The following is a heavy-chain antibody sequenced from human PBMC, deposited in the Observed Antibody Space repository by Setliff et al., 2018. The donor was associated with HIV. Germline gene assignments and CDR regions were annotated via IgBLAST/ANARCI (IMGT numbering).Heavy chain of an antibody. J-gene: IGHJ4*02. D-gene: IGHD3-22*01. Sequence: ETLSLTCSVSGGSVSSGSYYWGWIRQPPGKGLEWIGTLYFTGSTYYNPSLKSRVTISVDTSKNQFSLKLSSVTAADTAVYYCAAGLHYYDSTGYPLTFDYWGQGALVTVPQ. CDR2: LYFTGST. CDR1: GGSVSSGSYY. V-gene: IGHV4-39*01. CDR3: AAGLHYYDSTGYPLTFDY.